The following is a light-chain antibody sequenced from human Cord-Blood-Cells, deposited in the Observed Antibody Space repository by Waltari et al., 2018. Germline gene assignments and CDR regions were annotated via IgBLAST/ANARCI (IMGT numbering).Light chain of an antibody. CDR3: QQYGSSPPAT. CDR2: GAS. J-gene: IGKJ3*01. V-gene: IGKV3-20*01. Sequence: EIVLTQSPGTLSLSPGERATPSCRASQSVSSSYLAWYQQKPGQAPRLLIYGASSRATGIPDRFSGSGSGTDFTLTISRLEPEDFAVYYCQQYGSSPPATFGPGTKVDIK. CDR1: QSVSSSY.